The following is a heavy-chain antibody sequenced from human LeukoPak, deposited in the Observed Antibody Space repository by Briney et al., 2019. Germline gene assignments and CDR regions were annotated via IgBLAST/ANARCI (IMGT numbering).Heavy chain of an antibody. J-gene: IGHJ4*02. V-gene: IGHV4-61*01. CDR2: IHYSGST. CDR3: ARDSYSGRAHFDS. Sequence: PSETLSLTCTVSGGSVSSGSYYWSWIRQPPGKGLEWIGYIHYSGSTNYIPSLKSRVTISVDTSKNQFSLKLSSVTAADTAVYYCARDSYSGRAHFDSWGQGTLVTVSS. CDR1: GGSVSSGSYY. D-gene: IGHD5-12*01.